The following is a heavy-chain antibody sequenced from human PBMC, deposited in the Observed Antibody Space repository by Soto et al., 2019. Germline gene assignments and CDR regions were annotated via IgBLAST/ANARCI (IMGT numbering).Heavy chain of an antibody. D-gene: IGHD2-15*01. V-gene: IGHV4-39*01. CDR3: AGFVVPASRNSNFDY. Sequence: SEPLSLTCTVSGISVSTSDYYWGWVRQPPGTGLDWIGNIYYSRDNFLSPSPRCRLTSAVDTSKSQSSLRRNAVTAADTAGYFCAGFVVPASRNSNFDYWGQGTQVTGS. CDR1: GISVSTSDYY. J-gene: IGHJ4*02. CDR2: IYYSRDN.